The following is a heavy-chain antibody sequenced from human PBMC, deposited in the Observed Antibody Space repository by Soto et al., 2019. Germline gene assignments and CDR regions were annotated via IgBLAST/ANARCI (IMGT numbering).Heavy chain of an antibody. CDR3: ARGILRPNHYMDV. J-gene: IGHJ6*03. D-gene: IGHD1-26*01. CDR2: IYDSGSA. Sequence: WAWIRQHPGKGLEWIGYIYDSGSAFYNPSLKSRVTMSVDTSKNQFSLNLRSVTAADTAVFYCARGILRPNHYMDVWGKGTAVGVSS. V-gene: IGHV4-31*02.